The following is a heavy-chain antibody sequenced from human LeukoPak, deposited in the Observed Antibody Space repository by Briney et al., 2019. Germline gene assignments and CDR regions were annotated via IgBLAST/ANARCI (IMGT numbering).Heavy chain of an antibody. D-gene: IGHD1-26*01. V-gene: IGHV4-59*08. CDR1: VGSISRYY. Sequence: PSETLSLTCTDSVGSISRYYWSWLRQPPGKGLEFIGYIYYSGRTNYNPSLKSRVTISVDTSKNQFSLKLSSVTAADTALYYCARHDGELLPFYYWGQGTLVTVSS. CDR3: ARHDGELLPFYY. J-gene: IGHJ4*02. CDR2: IYYSGRT.